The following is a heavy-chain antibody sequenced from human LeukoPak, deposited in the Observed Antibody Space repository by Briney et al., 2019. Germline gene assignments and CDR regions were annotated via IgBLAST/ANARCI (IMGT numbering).Heavy chain of an antibody. CDR3: VRKRQGDS. CDR1: GFTFGNHP. V-gene: IGHV3-49*04. CDR2: IRSKDYGGTA. J-gene: IGHJ4*02. Sequence: GGSLRLSCTGSGFTFGNHPMNWVRQSPGKGLEWVGYIRSKDYGGTAAYGTFVRGRFTISRDDSKSTAYLQMNNLTVDDSGVYYCVRKRQGDSWGQGTLVTVSS.